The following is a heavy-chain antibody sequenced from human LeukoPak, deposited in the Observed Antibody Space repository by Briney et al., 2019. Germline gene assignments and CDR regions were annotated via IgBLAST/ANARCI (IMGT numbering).Heavy chain of an antibody. CDR3: ARGEMYYDSSFDY. V-gene: IGHV4-61*02. D-gene: IGHD3-22*01. Sequence: SETLSLTCTVSGDSIKNGHYYWTWIRQPAGKGLEWIGRFYTSGGINYNPSLESRLTISVDTSKNQFSLKVNSVTAADTAVYYCARGEMYYDSSFDYWGQGTLVTVSS. J-gene: IGHJ4*02. CDR2: FYTSGGI. CDR1: GDSIKNGHYY.